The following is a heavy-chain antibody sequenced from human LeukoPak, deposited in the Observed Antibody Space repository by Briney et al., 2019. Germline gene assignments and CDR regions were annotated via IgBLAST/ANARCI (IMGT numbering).Heavy chain of an antibody. CDR2: LIPIFGTA. J-gene: IGHJ4*02. Sequence: GSSVKVSCKASGGTFSSYAISWVRQAPGQGLEWMGGLIPIFGTANYAQKFQGRVTITADESTSTAYMELSSLRSEDTAVYYCARGGGSGYSYGYTPGGYFDYWGQGTLVTVSS. CDR1: GGTFSSYA. V-gene: IGHV1-69*01. D-gene: IGHD5-18*01. CDR3: ARGGGSGYSYGYTPGGYFDY.